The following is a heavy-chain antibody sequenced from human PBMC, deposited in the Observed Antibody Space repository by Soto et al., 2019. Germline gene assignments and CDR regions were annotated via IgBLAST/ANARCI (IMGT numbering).Heavy chain of an antibody. CDR1: GFTFSSYS. Sequence: GGSLRLSWAASGFTFSSYSMGWVRQAPGKGLEWVSSISSSSNYIYYADSVKGRFTISRDNAKNSLYLQVNSLRAEDTAVYYCAKRSGYENFDYWGQGTLVTVSS. CDR3: AKRSGYENFDY. CDR2: ISSSSNYI. V-gene: IGHV3-21*01. D-gene: IGHD5-12*01. J-gene: IGHJ4*02.